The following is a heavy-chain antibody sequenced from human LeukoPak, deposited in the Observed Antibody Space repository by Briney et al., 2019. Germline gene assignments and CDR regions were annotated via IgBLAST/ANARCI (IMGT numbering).Heavy chain of an antibody. CDR1: GGSISSYY. D-gene: IGHD1-26*01. V-gene: IGHV4-59*01. Sequence: SETLSLTCTVSGGSISSYYWSWIRQPPGKGLEWIGYIYYSGSTNYNPSLKSRVTISVDTSKNQSSLKLSSVTAADTAVYYCARDLRRYSGSYFDYWGQGTLVTVSS. CDR3: ARDLRRYSGSYFDY. CDR2: IYYSGST. J-gene: IGHJ4*02.